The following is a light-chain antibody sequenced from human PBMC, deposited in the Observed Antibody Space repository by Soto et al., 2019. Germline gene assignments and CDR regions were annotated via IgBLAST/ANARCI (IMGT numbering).Light chain of an antibody. CDR3: TSYTSSGPWV. CDR2: EVN. CDR1: SGDVGGYNY. Sequence: QSVLTQPASVSGSPGQSITISCTGTSGDVGGYNYVSWYQLDPGKAPKLIIYEVNNRPSGVSNRCSGSKSGNTASLTISGLQAEDEADYYCTSYTSSGPWVFGGGTKVTVL. J-gene: IGLJ3*02. V-gene: IGLV2-14*01.